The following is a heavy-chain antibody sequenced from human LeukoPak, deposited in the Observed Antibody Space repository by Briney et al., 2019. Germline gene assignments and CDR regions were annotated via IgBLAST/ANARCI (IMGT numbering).Heavy chain of an antibody. CDR1: GFTVSSNY. CDR3: ARVGYSYGYIRS. V-gene: IGHV3-53*01. J-gene: IGHJ5*02. Sequence: GGSLRLSCAASGFTVSSNYMSWVRQAPGKGLEWVSVIYSGGSTYYADSVKGRFTISRDNSKNTLYLQMNSLGAEDTAVYYCARVGYSYGYIRSWGQGTLVTVSS. D-gene: IGHD5-18*01. CDR2: IYSGGST.